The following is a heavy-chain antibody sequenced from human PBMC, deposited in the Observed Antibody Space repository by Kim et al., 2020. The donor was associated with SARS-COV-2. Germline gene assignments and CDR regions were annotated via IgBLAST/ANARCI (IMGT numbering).Heavy chain of an antibody. V-gene: IGHV1-46*01. CDR1: GYTFTSYY. CDR2: INPSGGST. Sequence: ASVKVSCKASGYTFTSYYMHWVRQAPGQGLEWMGIINPSGGSTSYAQKFQGRVTMTRDTSTSTVYMELSSLRSEDTAVYYCARTTKVVPAAEQNWFDPWGQGTLVTVSS. CDR3: ARTTKVVPAAEQNWFDP. D-gene: IGHD2-2*01. J-gene: IGHJ5*02.